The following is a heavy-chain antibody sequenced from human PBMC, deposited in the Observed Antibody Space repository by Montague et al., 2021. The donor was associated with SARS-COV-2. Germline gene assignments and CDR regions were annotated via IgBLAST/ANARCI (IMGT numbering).Heavy chain of an antibody. CDR3: ARRALGYCSSTSCETAFDI. J-gene: IGHJ3*02. V-gene: IGHV4-59*08. CDR2: IYYSGST. CDR1: GGSISSYY. D-gene: IGHD2-2*01. Sequence: SETLSLTCTVSGGSISSYYWSWIRQPPGKGLEWIGYIYYSGSTNYNPSLKSGVTISVDTSKNQFSLKLSSVTAADTAVYYCARRALGYCSSTSCETAFDIGGQGTMVTVSS.